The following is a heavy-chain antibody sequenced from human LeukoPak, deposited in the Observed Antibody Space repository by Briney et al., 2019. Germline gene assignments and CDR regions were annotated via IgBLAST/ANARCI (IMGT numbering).Heavy chain of an antibody. V-gene: IGHV4-34*01. CDR1: GGSFSGYY. CDR3: ARGSGSLGY. D-gene: IGHD3-16*01. Sequence: KSSETLSLTCAVYGGSFSGYYWSWIRQPPGKGLEWIGEINHSGSTNYNPSLKSRVTISVDTSKNQFSLKLSSVTAADTAVYYCARGSGSLGYWGQGTLVTVSS. CDR2: INHSGST. J-gene: IGHJ4*02.